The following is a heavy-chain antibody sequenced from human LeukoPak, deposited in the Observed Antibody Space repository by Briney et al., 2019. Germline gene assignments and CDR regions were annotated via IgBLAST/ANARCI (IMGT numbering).Heavy chain of an antibody. CDR2: ITSTGSYI. Sequence: GGSLRLSCAASGFAFSSYGMSWVRQAPGKGLEWVSSITSTGSYIYYADSVKGRFTISRDNAKNSLYLQMNSLRAEDTAVYYCAKDPRGTYYYDSSGYPNWFDPWGQGTLVTVSS. D-gene: IGHD3-22*01. CDR3: AKDPRGTYYYDSSGYPNWFDP. J-gene: IGHJ5*02. V-gene: IGHV3-21*01. CDR1: GFAFSSYG.